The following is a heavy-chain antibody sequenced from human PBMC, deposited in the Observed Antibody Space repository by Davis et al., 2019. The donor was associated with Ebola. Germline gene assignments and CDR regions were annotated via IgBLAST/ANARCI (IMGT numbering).Heavy chain of an antibody. Sequence: GESLKISCAASGFTFSSYGMHWVRQAPGKGLEWVAVIWYDGSNKYYADSVKGRFTISRDNSKNTLYLQMNSLRAEDTAVYYCARVNAATGYSRFDTWGQGTLVTVSS. J-gene: IGHJ5*01. CDR1: GFTFSSYG. D-gene: IGHD3-9*01. CDR3: ARVNAATGYSRFDT. CDR2: IWYDGSNK. V-gene: IGHV3-33*01.